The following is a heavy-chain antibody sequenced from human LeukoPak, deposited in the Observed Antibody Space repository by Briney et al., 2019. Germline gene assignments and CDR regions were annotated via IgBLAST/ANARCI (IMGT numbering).Heavy chain of an antibody. V-gene: IGHV3-23*01. CDR1: RFSFSSYV. CDR2: ISYNAGST. CDR3: AREDSDAFDI. J-gene: IGHJ3*02. Sequence: GGSLRLSCAASRFSFSSYVMTWVRQAPGKGLEWVSGISYNAGSTYYADSVKGRFTISRDNSKNTLYLQMNSLRAEDTAVYYCAREDSDAFDIWGQGTMVIVSS.